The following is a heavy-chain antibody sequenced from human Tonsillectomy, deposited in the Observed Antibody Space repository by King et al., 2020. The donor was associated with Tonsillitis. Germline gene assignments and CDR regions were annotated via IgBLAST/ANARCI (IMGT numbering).Heavy chain of an antibody. D-gene: IGHD2-15*01. CDR2: ISYTGST. CDR1: GGSISRGGYY. V-gene: IGHV4-31*03. Sequence: PLQESGPGLVRPSQTLSLSCSVSGGSISRGGYYWRWIRQHPGKGLEWIAYISYTGSTYYNPSLQSRVTISVDTSKNQFSLKLTSVTAADTAVYYCAGSGATFDYWGQGTLVTVSS. J-gene: IGHJ4*02. CDR3: AGSGATFDY.